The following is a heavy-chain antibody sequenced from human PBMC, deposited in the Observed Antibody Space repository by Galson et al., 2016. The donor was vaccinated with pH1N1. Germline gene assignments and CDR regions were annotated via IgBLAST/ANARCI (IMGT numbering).Heavy chain of an antibody. CDR3: ARGPGDHPHD. D-gene: IGHD4-17*01. J-gene: IGHJ4*02. V-gene: IGHV4-34*01. CDR1: GESFRGYY. CDR2: MNHSGSS. Sequence: ETLSLTCAVYGESFRGYYWTWIRQSPGKGLEWIGEMNHSGSSNYNPSLKSRVSIYVDTFKNQFSLLVNSVTAADTAVYYCARGPGDHPHDWDQGTLVTVSS.